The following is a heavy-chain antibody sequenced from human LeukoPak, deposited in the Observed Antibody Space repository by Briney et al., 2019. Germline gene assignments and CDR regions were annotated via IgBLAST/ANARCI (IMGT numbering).Heavy chain of an antibody. V-gene: IGHV4-4*07. CDR1: GGSISSYY. CDR2: MSNSGSN. D-gene: IGHD3-22*01. CDR3: ARDLSSGDAFDI. Sequence: SKTLSLTCTVSGGSISSYYWSWIRQPAGKGLEWIGRMSNSGSNNYNPSLKSRVTISVDKSKNQFSLKLSSVTAADTAVYYCARDLSSGDAFDIWGQGTMVTVSS. J-gene: IGHJ3*02.